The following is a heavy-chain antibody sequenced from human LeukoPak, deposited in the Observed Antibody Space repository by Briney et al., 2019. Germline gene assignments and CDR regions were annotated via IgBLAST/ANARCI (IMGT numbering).Heavy chain of an antibody. J-gene: IGHJ6*02. V-gene: IGHV3-23*01. CDR2: ISGSGGST. CDR1: GFTFSSYA. Sequence: GGSLRLSCAASGFTFSSYAMSWVRQAPGKGLEWVSAISGSGGSTYYADSVKGRFTISRDNSKNTLYLQMNSLRAEDTAVYYCASIAVAGPYYYYYYGMDVWGQGTTVTVSS. D-gene: IGHD6-19*01. CDR3: ASIAVAGPYYYYYYGMDV.